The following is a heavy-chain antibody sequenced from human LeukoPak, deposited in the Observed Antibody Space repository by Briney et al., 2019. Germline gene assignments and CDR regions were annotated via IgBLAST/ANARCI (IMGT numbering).Heavy chain of an antibody. CDR2: IYYSGST. Sequence: PSETLSLTCTVSGGSISSYYWSWIRQPPGKGLEWIGYIYYSGSTNYNPSLKSRVTISVDTSKNQFSLKLSSVTAADTALYYCARHYGSGTYFGYWGQGTLVTVSS. J-gene: IGHJ4*02. V-gene: IGHV4-59*08. CDR3: ARHYGSGTYFGY. D-gene: IGHD3-10*01. CDR1: GGSISSYY.